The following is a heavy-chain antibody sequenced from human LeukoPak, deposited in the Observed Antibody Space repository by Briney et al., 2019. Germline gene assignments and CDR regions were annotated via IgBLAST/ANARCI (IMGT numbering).Heavy chain of an antibody. V-gene: IGHV4-34*01. CDR3: PRGMGIQLWLLPYYFDH. D-gene: IGHD5-18*01. J-gene: IGHJ4*02. Sequence: PETLSLTCAVYGGSFSGYSWSWIRQPPGKGLGWIGSINHSGSNNYHPSLKTGVPISVNTPKNQFSLKLSSGNPADTAVFSWPRGMGIQLWLLPYYFDHWGQRTLVTVSS. CDR1: GGSFSGYS. CDR2: INHSGSN.